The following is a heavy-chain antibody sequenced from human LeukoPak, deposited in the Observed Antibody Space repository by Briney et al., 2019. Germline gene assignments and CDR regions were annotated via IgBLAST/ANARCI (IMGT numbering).Heavy chain of an antibody. CDR1: GFTFNDYW. V-gene: IGHV3-74*01. CDR3: AILGDSSGYSPGFVY. D-gene: IGHD3-22*01. CDR2: IKGDGSST. Sequence: GGSLRLSCAASGFTFNDYWMHWVRQAPGKGLVWVSRIKGDGSSTTYADSVKGRFTISRDNARNTLYLQMNSLRAEDTAVYYCAILGDSSGYSPGFVYWGQGTLVTVSS. J-gene: IGHJ4*02.